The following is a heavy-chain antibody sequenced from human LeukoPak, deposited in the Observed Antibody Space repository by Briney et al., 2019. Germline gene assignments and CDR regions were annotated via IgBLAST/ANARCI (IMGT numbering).Heavy chain of an antibody. Sequence: SETLSLTCAVYGGSFSGYYWSWIRQPPGKGLEWIGEINHSGSTNYNPSLKSRVTISVDTSKNQFSLKLSSVTAADTAMYFCARATALEVAHPANWFDPWGQGTLVTVSS. V-gene: IGHV4-34*01. CDR2: INHSGST. CDR1: GGSFSGYY. D-gene: IGHD6-6*01. CDR3: ARATALEVAHPANWFDP. J-gene: IGHJ5*02.